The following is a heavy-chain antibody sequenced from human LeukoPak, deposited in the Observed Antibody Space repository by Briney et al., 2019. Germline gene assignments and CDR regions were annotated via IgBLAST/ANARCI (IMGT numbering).Heavy chain of an antibody. Sequence: GGSLRLSCAASGFTFSSYAMSWVRQAPGKGLEWVSAISGSSGNTYYADSVRGRFTISRDNSKNTLYLQMNSLRAEDTAVYYCAKEGPVLRFLEWLFQGAFDIWGQGTMVTVSS. J-gene: IGHJ3*02. D-gene: IGHD3-3*01. V-gene: IGHV3-23*01. CDR2: ISGSSGNT. CDR3: AKEGPVLRFLEWLFQGAFDI. CDR1: GFTFSSYA.